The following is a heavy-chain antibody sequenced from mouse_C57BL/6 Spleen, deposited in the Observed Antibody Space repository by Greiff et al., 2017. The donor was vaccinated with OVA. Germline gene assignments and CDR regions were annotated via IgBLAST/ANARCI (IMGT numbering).Heavy chain of an antibody. CDR2: FYPGSGST. CDR1: GYTFTDYT. J-gene: IGHJ3*01. CDR3: AVHEDQDYCSSYVFAY. V-gene: IGHV1-62-2*01. D-gene: IGHD1-1*01. Sequence: VQLVESGAELVKPGASVKLSCKASGYTFTDYTIHWVKQRPGQGLEWIGWFYPGSGSTKYNEKFKDKATLTADKSSSTAYVELSSMTSEDSAVYFCAVHEDQDYCSSYVFAYWGQGTLVTVSA.